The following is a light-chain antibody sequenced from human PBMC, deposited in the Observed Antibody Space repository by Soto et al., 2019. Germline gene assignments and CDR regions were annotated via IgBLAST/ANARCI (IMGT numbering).Light chain of an antibody. CDR1: QSVSNNY. V-gene: IGKV3D-20*02. J-gene: IGKJ2*01. Sequence: ELVLTQSPGTLSLSPGERATLSCRAIQSVSNNYLAWYQQKPGQAPRLLIYGASNRATGIPDRFSGSGSGTDFTLTISRLEPEDSAVYYCQQRYDWPPYTLGQGTKVDIK. CDR3: QQRYDWPPYT. CDR2: GAS.